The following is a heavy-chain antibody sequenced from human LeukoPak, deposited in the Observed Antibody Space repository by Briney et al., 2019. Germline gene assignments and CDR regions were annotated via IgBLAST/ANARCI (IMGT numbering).Heavy chain of an antibody. D-gene: IGHD2-15*01. CDR1: GYTFTSYG. J-gene: IGHJ6*03. V-gene: IGHV1-18*01. CDR3: ARLLLSWRGDYYYQYYMDV. CDR2: ISAYNGNT. Sequence: GASVKVSCKASGYTFTSYGISWVRQAPGQGLEWMGWISAYNGNTNYAQRLQDRVIMTTDTSTSTAYMEVRSLRSDDTAVYYCARLLLSWRGDYYYQYYMDVWGKGTTVTVSS.